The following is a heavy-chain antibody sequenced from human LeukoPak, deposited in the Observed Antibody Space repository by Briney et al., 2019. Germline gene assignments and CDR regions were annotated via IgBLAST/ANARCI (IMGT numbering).Heavy chain of an antibody. CDR3: MGADYGGH. CDR1: GVSISTNNW. Sequence: SGTLSLTCAVSGVSISTNNWWSWVRQPPGKGLEWIGEIWHSGTTNYDPSLKSRVTISVDKSKNQFSLNLTSVTAADTAVYYCMGADYGGHWGQGTLVTVSS. V-gene: IGHV4-4*02. CDR2: IWHSGTT. J-gene: IGHJ4*02. D-gene: IGHD4-17*01.